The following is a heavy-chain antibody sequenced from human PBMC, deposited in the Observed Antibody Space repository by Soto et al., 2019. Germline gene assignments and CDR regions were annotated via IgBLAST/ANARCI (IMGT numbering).Heavy chain of an antibody. J-gene: IGHJ4*02. CDR2: ISTYNGDT. CDR1: GYTFTSYG. D-gene: IGHD1-26*01. V-gene: IGHV1-18*01. CDR3: ARVDPGASELSHFDY. Sequence: HVQLVQSGAEVKKPGASVKVSCKASGYTFTSYGINWVRQAPGQGLEWMGWISTYNGDTKYAQKLQGRVTMTTDTTTSTAYMELRSLRSDDTAVYYCARVDPGASELSHFDYWGQGTLVTVSS.